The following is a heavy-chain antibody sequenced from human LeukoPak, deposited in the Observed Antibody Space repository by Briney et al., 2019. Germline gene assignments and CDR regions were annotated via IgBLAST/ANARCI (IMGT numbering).Heavy chain of an antibody. CDR3: ARDIAHDYYGSGSYYGGFDY. CDR1: GYTFTSYG. V-gene: IGHV1-18*01. CDR2: ISAYNGNT. J-gene: IGHJ4*02. Sequence: ASVKVSCKASGYTFTSYGISWVRRAPGQGLGWMGWISAYNGNTNYAQKLQGRVTMTTDTSTSTAYMELRSLRSDDTAVYYCARDIAHDYYGSGSYYGGFDYWGQGTLVTVSS. D-gene: IGHD3-10*01.